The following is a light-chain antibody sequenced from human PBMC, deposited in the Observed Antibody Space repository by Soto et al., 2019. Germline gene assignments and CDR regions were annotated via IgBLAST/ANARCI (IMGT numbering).Light chain of an antibody. CDR3: AAWDDRLNGHV. CDR1: FSNIGSNT. J-gene: IGLJ1*01. V-gene: IGLV1-44*01. Sequence: QSVLTQPPSASGTPGQRVTISCSGSFSNIGSNTVNWYHQLPGAAPKLLIYFNNQRPSGVPDRFSASKSATSASLAISGLQSEDEADYYCAAWDDRLNGHVFGTGTKLTVL. CDR2: FNN.